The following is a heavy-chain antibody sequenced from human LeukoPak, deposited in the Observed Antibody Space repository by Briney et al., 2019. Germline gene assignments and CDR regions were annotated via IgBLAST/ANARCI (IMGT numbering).Heavy chain of an antibody. V-gene: IGHV4-4*07. D-gene: IGHD1-1*01. CDR2: ILTSGDS. J-gene: IGHJ3*02. CDR1: GGSISGNA. CDR3: ARRFNSGNDDVFDI. Sequence: SETLSLTCTVSGGSISGNAWNWVRQPAGKGLEWIGRILTSGDSVYNPSLESRVTMSLDTSKNQFSLKLNSLTAADTAVYYCARRFNSGNDDVFDIWGQGTMVAVSS.